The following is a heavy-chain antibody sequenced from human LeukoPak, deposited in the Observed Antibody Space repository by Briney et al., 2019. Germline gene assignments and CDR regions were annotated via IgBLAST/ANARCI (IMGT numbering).Heavy chain of an antibody. V-gene: IGHV4-34*01. CDR1: GGSFSGYY. Sequence: LETLSLTCAVYGGSFSGYYWSWIRQPPGKGLEWIGEIDPNGTTNYNPSLKSRVIVSVDTSKNQFSLNLNSVTAADTALYYCARGRSYEYGDYDYWGQGTLVTVSS. CDR2: IDPNGTT. J-gene: IGHJ4*02. CDR3: ARGRSYEYGDYDY. D-gene: IGHD3-16*01.